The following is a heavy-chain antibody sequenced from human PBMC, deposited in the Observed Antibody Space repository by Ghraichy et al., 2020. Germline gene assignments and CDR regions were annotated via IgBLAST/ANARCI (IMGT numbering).Heavy chain of an antibody. Sequence: GGSLRLSCAASGFTFRGFAMHWVRQAPGKGLEWVAVISNDGGVKYYAESVKGRFTVSRDNSQNTLYLQMNSLRGEDTAVYYCAKGDYDRSNYYAPSIDYWGQGALVTVSS. CDR2: ISNDGGVK. V-gene: IGHV3-30*18. CDR1: GFTFRGFA. D-gene: IGHD3-22*01. J-gene: IGHJ4*02. CDR3: AKGDYDRSNYYAPSIDY.